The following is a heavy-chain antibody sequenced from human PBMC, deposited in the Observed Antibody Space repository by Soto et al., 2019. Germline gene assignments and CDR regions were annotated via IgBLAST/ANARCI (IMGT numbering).Heavy chain of an antibody. V-gene: IGHV1-69*08. CDR2: IIPILGIA. D-gene: IGHD6-19*01. J-gene: IGHJ3*02. CDR3: ARDGVAVAAGSFDI. CDR1: VGTFSSYT. Sequence: QVQLVQSGAEVKKPGSSVKVSCKASVGTFSSYTISWVRQAPGQGLEWMGRIIPILGIANDAQKFQGRVTITADKSTSTDYMELSRLSYEDTAVYYCARDGVAVAAGSFDIWGQGTMVTVSS.